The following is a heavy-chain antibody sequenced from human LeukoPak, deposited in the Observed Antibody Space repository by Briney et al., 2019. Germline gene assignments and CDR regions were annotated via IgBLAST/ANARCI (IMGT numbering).Heavy chain of an antibody. Sequence: GGSLRLSCAASGFTFSSYWMSWVRQAPGKGLEWVANIKQDGSEKYYVDSVKGRFTISRDNAKNSLYLQMNSLRAEDTAVYYCARDSRGSGYQYYFDYWGQGTLVTVSS. D-gene: IGHD3-22*01. J-gene: IGHJ4*02. CDR3: ARDSRGSGYQYYFDY. CDR1: GFTFSSYW. CDR2: IKQDGSEK. V-gene: IGHV3-7*01.